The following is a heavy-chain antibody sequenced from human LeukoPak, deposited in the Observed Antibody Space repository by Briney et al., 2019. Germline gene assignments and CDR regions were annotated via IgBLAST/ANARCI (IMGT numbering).Heavy chain of an antibody. CDR1: GFTFSSYA. J-gene: IGHJ4*02. V-gene: IGHV3-23*01. CDR3: AKHGAYYHHSSGYKGN. D-gene: IGHD3-22*01. Sequence: GGSLRLSCAASGFTFSSYAMSWVRQAPGKGLEWVSAISGSGGSTDYADSVKGRFTISRDNSNNTLYLQMNSVRAEDTAVYYCAKHGAYYHHSSGYKGNWGQGTLVTVSS. CDR2: ISGSGGST.